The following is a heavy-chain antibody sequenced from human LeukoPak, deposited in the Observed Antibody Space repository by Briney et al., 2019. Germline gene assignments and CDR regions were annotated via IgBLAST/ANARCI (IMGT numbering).Heavy chain of an antibody. CDR2: IIPIFGTA. CDR1: GGTLSSFA. CDR3: ASLRSERYYYYYMDV. V-gene: IGHV1-69*13. J-gene: IGHJ6*03. Sequence: EASVKVSCKASGGTLSSFAISWVRQAPGQGLEWMGGIIPIFGTANYAQKFQGRVTITADESTSTAYMELSSLRSEDTAVYYCASLRSERYYYYYMDVWGKGTTVTVSS.